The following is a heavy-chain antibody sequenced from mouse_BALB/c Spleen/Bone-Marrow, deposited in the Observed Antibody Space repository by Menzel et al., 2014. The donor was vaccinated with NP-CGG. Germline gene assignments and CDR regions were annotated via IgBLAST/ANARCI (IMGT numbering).Heavy chain of an antibody. CDR2: IRNKANGYTT. CDR3: ARDRGGLLFDY. J-gene: IGHJ2*01. Sequence: EVQGVESGGGLVQPGGSLRLSCTTSGLTFTDYYMNWVRQPPGKALEWLGFIRNKANGYTTEYSASVRGRFTISRDNSQSILYLQMNALRAEDSATYYCARDRGGLLFDYWGQGTTLTVSS. D-gene: IGHD6-2*01. CDR1: GLTFTDYY. V-gene: IGHV7-3*02.